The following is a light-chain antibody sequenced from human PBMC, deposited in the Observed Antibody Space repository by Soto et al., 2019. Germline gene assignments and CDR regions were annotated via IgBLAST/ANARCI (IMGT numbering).Light chain of an antibody. Sequence: EIEMTQSPATLSVSPGERATLACRASQSVSNNLAWYQQIPGKAPRLLIYGASTRAPGLPVRFSGRGSGTEFTLTISSLQSEDFAVYYCQQYNDCPLTFGGGTKVEI. CDR1: QSVSNN. CDR2: GAS. V-gene: IGKV3-15*01. CDR3: QQYNDCPLT. J-gene: IGKJ4*01.